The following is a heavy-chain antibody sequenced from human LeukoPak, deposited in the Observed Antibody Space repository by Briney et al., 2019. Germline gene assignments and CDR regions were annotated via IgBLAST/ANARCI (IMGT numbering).Heavy chain of an antibody. Sequence: ASVKVSCKASGYTFTDYYINWVRQAPGQGLEWMGWMSPDSGDTGYAHKFQGRVTITRNTSITTAYMELRSLTLEDTAVYYCARVRLRNGYNWFDPWGQGTLVTVSS. CDR1: GYTFTDYY. V-gene: IGHV1-8*03. CDR3: ARVRLRNGYNWFDP. J-gene: IGHJ5*02. D-gene: IGHD3-3*01. CDR2: MSPDSGDT.